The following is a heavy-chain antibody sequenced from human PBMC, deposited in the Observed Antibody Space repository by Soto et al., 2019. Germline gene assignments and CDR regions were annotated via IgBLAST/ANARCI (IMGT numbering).Heavy chain of an antibody. Sequence: QVQLQESGPGLVKPSQTLSLTCTVSGGSISSGGYYWSWIRQHPGKGLEWIGYIYYSGSTYYNPSLKVLVTISVDTSKNQFSLKLSSVTAADTAVYYCVSQRERLFPEGGDYWGQGTLVTVSS. CDR1: GGSISSGGYY. CDR3: VSQRERLFPEGGDY. D-gene: IGHD6-25*01. J-gene: IGHJ4*02. CDR2: IYYSGST. V-gene: IGHV4-31*01.